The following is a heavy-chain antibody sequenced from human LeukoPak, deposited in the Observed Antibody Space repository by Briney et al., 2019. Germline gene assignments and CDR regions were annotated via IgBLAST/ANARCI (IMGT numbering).Heavy chain of an antibody. CDR2: INAGNGNT. V-gene: IGHV1-3*01. D-gene: IGHD3-22*01. CDR3: ARVWISSGYEYYFDY. CDR1: GYTFTSYA. J-gene: IGHJ4*02. Sequence: ASVKVSCKASGYTFTSYAMHWVGQAPGQRVEWMGWINAGNGNTKYSQKFQGRVTITRDTSASTAYMALSSLRSEDTAVYYCARVWISSGYEYYFDYWGQGTLVTVSS.